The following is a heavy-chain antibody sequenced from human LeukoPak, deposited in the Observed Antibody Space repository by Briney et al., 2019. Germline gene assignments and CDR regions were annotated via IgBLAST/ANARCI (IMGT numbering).Heavy chain of an antibody. J-gene: IGHJ3*02. Sequence: NPSETLSLTCTISGGSISSISYYWSWIRQHPGKGLEWIGYIYYSGSTYYNPSLKSRVTISVDTSKNQFSLKLSSVTAADTAVYYCARERSPYYYDSSGYAFDIWGQGTMVTVSS. CDR3: ARERSPYYYDSSGYAFDI. CDR1: GGSISSISYY. D-gene: IGHD3-22*01. V-gene: IGHV4-31*03. CDR2: IYYSGST.